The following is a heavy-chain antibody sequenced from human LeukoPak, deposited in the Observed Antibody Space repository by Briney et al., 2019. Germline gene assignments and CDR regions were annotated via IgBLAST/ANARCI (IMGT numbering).Heavy chain of an antibody. CDR3: ARGYCSSTSCCEGSDYYYMDV. CDR2: ISSNGGST. D-gene: IGHD2-2*01. J-gene: IGHJ6*03. Sequence: PGGSLRLSCAASGFTFSSYAMHWVRQAPGKGLEYVSAISSNGGSTYYANSVKGRFTISRDNSKNTLYLQMGSLRAEDMAVYYCARGYCSSTSCCEGSDYYYMDVWGKGTTVTVSS. CDR1: GFTFSSYA. V-gene: IGHV3-64*01.